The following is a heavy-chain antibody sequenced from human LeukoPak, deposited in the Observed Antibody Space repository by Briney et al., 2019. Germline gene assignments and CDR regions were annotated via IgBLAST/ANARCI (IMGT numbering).Heavy chain of an antibody. CDR2: IYRGGKT. Sequence: GGSLRPSCAASGLTVSSNYMSWVRQAPGKGLEWVSIIYRGGKTYYADSVKGRFTISRDNSKNTLYLQMNSLRAEETAVYYCARVGYSSSWHYYMDVWGKGTTVTVSS. D-gene: IGHD6-13*01. V-gene: IGHV3-66*02. J-gene: IGHJ6*03. CDR3: ARVGYSSSWHYYMDV. CDR1: GLTVSSNY.